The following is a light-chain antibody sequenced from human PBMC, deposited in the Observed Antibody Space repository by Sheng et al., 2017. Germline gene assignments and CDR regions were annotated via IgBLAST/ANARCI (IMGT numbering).Light chain of an antibody. J-gene: IGKJ3*01. CDR2: GAS. V-gene: IGKV3D-20*02. Sequence: EIVLTQSPGTLSLSPGERATLSCRASQPLTTTFLAWYQHKPGQPPRLLLHGASGRATGIPDRFSVSVSGTEFTLTISTLQSEDFAVYYCQQCMNWPITFGPGTKVDIK. CDR3: QQCMNWPIT. CDR1: QPLTTTF.